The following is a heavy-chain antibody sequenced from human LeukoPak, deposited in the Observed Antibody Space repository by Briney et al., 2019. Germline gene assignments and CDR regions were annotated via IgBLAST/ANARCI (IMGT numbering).Heavy chain of an antibody. V-gene: IGHV3-23*01. CDR1: GFTFSSYS. D-gene: IGHD4-17*01. J-gene: IGHJ4*02. CDR3: AKDLLMTTVTTFDY. CDR2: ISGSGGST. Sequence: PGGSLRLSCAASGFTFSSYSMNWVRQAPGKGLEWVSAISGSGGSTYYADSVKGRFTVSRDNSKNTLYLQMNSLRAEDTAVYYCAKDLLMTTVTTFDYWGQGTLVTVSS.